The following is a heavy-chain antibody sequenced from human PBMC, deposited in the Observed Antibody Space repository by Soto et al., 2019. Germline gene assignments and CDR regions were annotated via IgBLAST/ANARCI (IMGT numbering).Heavy chain of an antibody. V-gene: IGHV3-48*03. CDR3: ARVRGIAAAGYYFDY. Sequence: EVQLVESGGGLVQPGGSLRLSCAASGFTFSSYEMNWVRQAPGKGLEWVSYISSSGSTIYYADSVKGRFTISRDNAKNSLYPQMNSLRAEDTAVYYCARVRGIAAAGYYFDYWGQGTLVTVSS. CDR2: ISSSGSTI. D-gene: IGHD6-13*01. CDR1: GFTFSSYE. J-gene: IGHJ4*02.